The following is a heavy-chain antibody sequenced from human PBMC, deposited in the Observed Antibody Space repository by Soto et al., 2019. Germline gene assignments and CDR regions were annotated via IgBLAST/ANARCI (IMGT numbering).Heavy chain of an antibody. CDR1: GFTFSIFE. J-gene: IGHJ4*02. D-gene: IGHD6-6*01. CDR3: ARDSRGGAARRPTFYY. V-gene: IGHV3-48*03. Sequence: GGSLRLSCVGSGFTFSIFEMNWVRQTPGKGLEWLSYIGRSGETIYYADSVKGRFTTSRDNAKSSLFLQMTGLRDEDTGTYYCARDSRGGAARRPTFYYWGRGTLVTVSS. CDR2: IGRSGETI.